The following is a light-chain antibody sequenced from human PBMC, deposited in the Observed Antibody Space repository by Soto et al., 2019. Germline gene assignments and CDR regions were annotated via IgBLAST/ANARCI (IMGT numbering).Light chain of an antibody. CDR1: QSISTY. CDR3: QQSYSTPFT. CDR2: AAA. Sequence: EIQMTQSPSSLSASVRDRVTITCRASQSISTYLNWYQQKPGKVHKXLIYAAASLQSGVPSRFSGSGSGTDVTLTISSLQPEDFATYYCQQSYSTPFTFGPGTKVDI. J-gene: IGKJ3*01. V-gene: IGKV1-39*01.